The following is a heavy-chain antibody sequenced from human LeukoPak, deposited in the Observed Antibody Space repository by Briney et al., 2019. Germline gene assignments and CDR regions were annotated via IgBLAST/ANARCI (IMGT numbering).Heavy chain of an antibody. CDR3: ARDRAYYYDSSGYRIYYFDY. CDR1: GFTFDDYG. CDR2: INWNGGST. D-gene: IGHD3-22*01. V-gene: IGHV3-20*04. J-gene: IGHJ4*02. Sequence: GGSLRLSCAASGFTFDDYGMSWVRQAPGKGLEWVSGINWNGGSTGYADSVKGRFTISRDNAKNSLYLQMNSLRAEDTAVYYCARDRAYYYDSSGYRIYYFDYWGQGTLVTVSS.